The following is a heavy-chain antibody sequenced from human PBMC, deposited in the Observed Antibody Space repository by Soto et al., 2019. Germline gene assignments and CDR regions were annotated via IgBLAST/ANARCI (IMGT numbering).Heavy chain of an antibody. CDR1: GGSISSGGYY. D-gene: IGHD3-10*01. CDR3: ARWFNYYYYGMDV. Sequence: QVQLQESGPGLVKPSQTLSLTCTVSGGSISSGGYYWSWIRQHPGKGLEWIGYIYYRGSTYYNPSLNSRVTTSVDTSKNPFSLKLSSVTAADTAVYYCARWFNYYYYGMDVWGQGTTVTVSS. J-gene: IGHJ6*02. V-gene: IGHV4-31*03. CDR2: IYYRGST.